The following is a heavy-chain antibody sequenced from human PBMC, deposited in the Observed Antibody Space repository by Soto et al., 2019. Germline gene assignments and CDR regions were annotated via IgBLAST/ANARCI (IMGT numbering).Heavy chain of an antibody. CDR2: IIPIFGTA. J-gene: IGHJ6*02. CDR3: ARNAVLMVYAIYYYRMDV. V-gene: IGHV1-69*01. Sequence: QVQLVQSGAEVKKPGSSVKVSCKASGGTFSSYAISWVRQAPGQGLEWMGGIIPIFGTANYAQKFQGRVTITADESTSTAYMELSSLRSEDKAVYYCARNAVLMVYAIYYYRMDVWGQGTTVTVSS. CDR1: GGTFSSYA. D-gene: IGHD2-8*01.